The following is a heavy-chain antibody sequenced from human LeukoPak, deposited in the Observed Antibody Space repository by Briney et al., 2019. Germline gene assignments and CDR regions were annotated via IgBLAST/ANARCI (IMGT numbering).Heavy chain of an antibody. CDR1: GYTFTSYG. Sequence: GASVKVSCKASGYTFTSYGISWVRQAPGQGLEWMGWISAYNGNTNYAQKLQGRVTMTTDTSTSTAYMELSRLRSDDTAVYYCARGTRVTMIVVAEDFDYWGQGTLVTVSS. D-gene: IGHD3-22*01. J-gene: IGHJ4*02. CDR3: ARGTRVTMIVVAEDFDY. V-gene: IGHV1-18*01. CDR2: ISAYNGNT.